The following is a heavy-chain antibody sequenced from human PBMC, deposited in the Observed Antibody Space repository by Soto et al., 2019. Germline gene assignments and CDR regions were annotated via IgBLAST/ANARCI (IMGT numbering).Heavy chain of an antibody. J-gene: IGHJ4*02. CDR3: ARGSSNWAYYFDF. V-gene: IGHV3-48*02. CDR2: ITSSGTTV. D-gene: IGHD6-13*01. CDR1: GFTCRSYS. Sequence: GGLGLYRAAFGFTCRSYSMNWVRQAPGKGLEWVSYITSSGTTVYYAASVRGRFTISRDNAKNSLYLQMNSLRDDDTAVYYCARGSSNWAYYFDFWGQGTLVTVSS.